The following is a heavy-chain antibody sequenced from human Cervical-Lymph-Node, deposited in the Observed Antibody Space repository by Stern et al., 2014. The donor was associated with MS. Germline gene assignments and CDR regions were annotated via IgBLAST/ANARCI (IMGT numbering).Heavy chain of an antibody. V-gene: IGHV1-69*01. CDR2: IIPIIGTA. CDR3: ARDQRHYGSGHYAFDI. D-gene: IGHD3-10*01. CDR1: GGTFSSYA. Sequence: QLVQSGAEVKKPGSSVRVSCKASGGTFSSYAFSWVRQAPGQVLEWMGGIIPIIGTANYAQKYQGRVTITADDSINTVYMEVSSLRSEDTAVFYCARDQRHYGSGHYAFDIWGQGTMVTVSS. J-gene: IGHJ3*02.